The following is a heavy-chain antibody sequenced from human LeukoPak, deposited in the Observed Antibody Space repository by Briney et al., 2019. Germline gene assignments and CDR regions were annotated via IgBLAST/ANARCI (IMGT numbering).Heavy chain of an antibody. Sequence: PSETLSLTCAVYRGSFSGYYWTWIRQPPGKGLEWIGEINHRGSTNNNPSLRSRVTISVDSSMNQFSLKLTSVTAADTAVYYCARQAGYTSSWDYWGQGTLVTVSS. CDR1: RGSFSGYY. CDR2: INHRGST. D-gene: IGHD6-13*01. CDR3: ARQAGYTSSWDY. J-gene: IGHJ4*02. V-gene: IGHV4-34*01.